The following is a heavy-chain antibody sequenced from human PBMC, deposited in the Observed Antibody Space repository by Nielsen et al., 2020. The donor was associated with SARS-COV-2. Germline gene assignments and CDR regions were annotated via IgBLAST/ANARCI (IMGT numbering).Heavy chain of an antibody. D-gene: IGHD2-2*01. J-gene: IGHJ6*02. CDR3: AKDSDIVVVPAAPRDYYYYGMDV. CDR2: ISYVGSNK. CDR1: GFTFGDYA. V-gene: IGHV3-30*01. Sequence: GGSLRLSFTASGFTFGDYAMSWFRQAPGKGLAWVSVISYVGSNKYYADSLKGRFTISRANSKNTLYLQMNSLRAEDTAVYYCAKDSDIVVVPAAPRDYYYYGMDVWGQGTTVTVSS.